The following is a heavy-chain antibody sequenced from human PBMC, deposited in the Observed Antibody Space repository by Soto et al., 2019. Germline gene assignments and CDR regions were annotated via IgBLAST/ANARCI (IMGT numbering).Heavy chain of an antibody. D-gene: IGHD4-4*01. CDR1: GLTFRTYS. CDR3: ARDFVTNTVTTFNYNYGMDV. J-gene: IGHJ6*02. V-gene: IGHV3-21*06. Sequence: GGSLRLACAASGLTFRTYSMNWARQAPGKGLEWVSSISSSSYIYYADSVKGRFTISRDNAKNLVYLQVNSLRAEDTAVYYCARDFVTNTVTTFNYNYGMDVWGQRTTGTLYS. CDR2: ISSSSYI.